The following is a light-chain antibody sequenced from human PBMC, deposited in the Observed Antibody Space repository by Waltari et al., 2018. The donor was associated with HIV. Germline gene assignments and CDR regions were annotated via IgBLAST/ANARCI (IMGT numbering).Light chain of an antibody. CDR3: SSYTSSSTYVV. CDR1: SSAVGGYNY. J-gene: IGLJ2*01. V-gene: IGLV2-14*01. CDR2: DVS. Sequence: QPALTQPASASGSPGPSITISCTGTSSAVGGYNYVSWYQQHPGKAPKLMIYDVSNRPSGVSNRFSGSKSGNTASLTISGLQAEDEADYYCSSYTSSSTYVVFGGGTKLTVL.